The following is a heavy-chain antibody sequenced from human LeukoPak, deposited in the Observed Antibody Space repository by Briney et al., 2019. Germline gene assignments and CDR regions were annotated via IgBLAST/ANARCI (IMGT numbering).Heavy chain of an antibody. Sequence: PSETLSLTCTVSGGSISSYYWSWIRQPPGKGLEWIRYIYYSGSTNYNPSLKSRVTISVDTSKNQFSLKLSSVTAADTAVYYCARVHDGFGELLTEYYFDYWGQGTLVTVSS. D-gene: IGHD3-10*01. J-gene: IGHJ4*02. CDR3: ARVHDGFGELLTEYYFDY. CDR2: IYYSGST. V-gene: IGHV4-59*01. CDR1: GGSISSYY.